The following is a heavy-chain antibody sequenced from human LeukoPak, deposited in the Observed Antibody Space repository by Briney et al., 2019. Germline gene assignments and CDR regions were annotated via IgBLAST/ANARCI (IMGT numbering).Heavy chain of an antibody. CDR3: ARHGRGYSYGYLFDY. J-gene: IGHJ4*02. Sequence: SETLSLTCTVSGGSISRHYWSWIRQPPGKGLEWIGYIYYSGSTNYNPSLKSRVTISVDTSKNQFSLKLSSVTAADTAVYYCARHGRGYSYGYLFDYWGQGTLVTVSS. CDR1: GGSISRHY. V-gene: IGHV4-59*08. D-gene: IGHD5-18*01. CDR2: IYYSGST.